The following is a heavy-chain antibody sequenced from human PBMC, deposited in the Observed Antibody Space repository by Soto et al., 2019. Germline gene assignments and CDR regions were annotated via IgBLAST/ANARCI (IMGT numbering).Heavy chain of an antibody. CDR2: ISGSGGST. D-gene: IGHD2-15*01. J-gene: IGHJ3*02. CDR1: GFTFSRYA. Sequence: EVQLLESGGGLVQPGGSLRLSCAASGFTFSRYAMSWVRQAPGKGLEWVSAISGSGGSTYYADSVKGRFTISRDNSKNTLYLQMNSMRAEDTVVYYCAKDLRRSLAVVAAVGAFDIWGQGTMVTVSS. V-gene: IGHV3-23*01. CDR3: AKDLRRSLAVVAAVGAFDI.